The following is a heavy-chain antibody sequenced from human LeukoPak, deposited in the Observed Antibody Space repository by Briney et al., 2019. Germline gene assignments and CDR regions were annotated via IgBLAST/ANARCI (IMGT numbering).Heavy chain of an antibody. CDR2: ISSSGSTI. J-gene: IGHJ6*03. Sequence: PGGSLRLSCAASGFTFSTYEMNWVRQAPGKGLEWVSYISSSGSTIYYADSVKGRFTISRDNANSSLSLQMNSLKVEDTAVYYCVREGGPYSHYYYMDVWGKGTTVAVSS. V-gene: IGHV3-48*03. CDR1: GFTFSTYE. CDR3: VREGGPYSHYYYMDV. D-gene: IGHD3-16*01.